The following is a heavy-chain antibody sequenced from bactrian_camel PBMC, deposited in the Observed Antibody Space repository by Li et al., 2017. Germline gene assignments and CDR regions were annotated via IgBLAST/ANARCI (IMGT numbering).Heavy chain of an antibody. Sequence: VQLVESGGGLAQPGGSLRLSCAASGFPFSTNDMSWVRQAPGKGLEWVSTISRSGASTYYADSMGGRFTISRDNAKNTLYLQMNSLKSEDTALYYCAASATGWIYYYWGLGTQVTVS. D-gene: IGHD5*01. CDR1: GFPFSTND. V-gene: IGHV3S40*01. CDR3: AASATGWIYYY. CDR2: ISRSGAST. J-gene: IGHJ4*01.